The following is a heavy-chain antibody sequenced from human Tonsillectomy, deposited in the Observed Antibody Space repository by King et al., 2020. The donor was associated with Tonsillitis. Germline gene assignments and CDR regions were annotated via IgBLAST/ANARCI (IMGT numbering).Heavy chain of an antibody. J-gene: IGHJ4*02. Sequence: QLQESGSGLVKPSQTLSLTCAVSGGSISSDGYSWNWIRQPPGKGLEWIGYIYHSGNTYYSPSLKSRVTISVDRSKNQFSLRLTSVTAADTAVYYCTRAIAARTYFDYWGQGALVTVSP. CDR1: GGSISSDGYS. V-gene: IGHV4-30-2*01. D-gene: IGHD6-6*01. CDR2: IYHSGNT. CDR3: TRAIAARTYFDY.